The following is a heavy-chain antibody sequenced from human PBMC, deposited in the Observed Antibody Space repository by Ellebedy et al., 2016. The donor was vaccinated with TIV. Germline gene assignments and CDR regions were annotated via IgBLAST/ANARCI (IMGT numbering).Heavy chain of an antibody. CDR1: GGSFSGYY. D-gene: IGHD3-10*01. V-gene: IGHV4-34*01. CDR2: INHSGST. J-gene: IGHJ5*02. CDR3: ARDLLWNYYGSGRGSRGFDP. Sequence: MPSETLSLTCAVYGGSFSGYYWSWIRQPPGKGQEWIGEINHSGSTNYNPSLKSRVTVSVDTSKNQFSLKLSSVTAADTAVYYCARDLLWNYYGSGRGSRGFDPWGQGTLVTVSS.